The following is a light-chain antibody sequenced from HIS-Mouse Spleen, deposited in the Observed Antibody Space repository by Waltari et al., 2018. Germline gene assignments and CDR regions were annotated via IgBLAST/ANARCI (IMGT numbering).Light chain of an antibody. CDR3: QSYDSSNQV. CDR1: SGSIASNY. J-gene: IGLJ2*01. CDR2: EDN. Sequence: NFMLTQPHSVSESPGKTVTISCTRSSGSIASNYVQWYQQRPGSAPTTVIYEDNQRPAGFPDRFSGSIDSAATSASLTISGLKTEDEADYYCQSYDSSNQVFGGGTKLTVL. V-gene: IGLV6-57*04.